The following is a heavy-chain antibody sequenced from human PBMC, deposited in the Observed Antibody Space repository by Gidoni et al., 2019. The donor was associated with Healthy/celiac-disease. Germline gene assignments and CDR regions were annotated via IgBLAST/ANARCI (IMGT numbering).Heavy chain of an antibody. J-gene: IGHJ4*02. Sequence: EVQLVESGGGLVQPGGSLRLSCAASGFTFSSYSMNWVRQAPGKGLEWVSYISSSSSTIYYADSVKGRFTISRDNAKNSLYLQMNSLRAEDTAVYYCARDSPFLVFDYWGQGTLVTVSS. CDR3: ARDSPFLVFDY. V-gene: IGHV3-48*01. CDR1: GFTFSSYS. CDR2: ISSSSSTI. D-gene: IGHD3-3*01.